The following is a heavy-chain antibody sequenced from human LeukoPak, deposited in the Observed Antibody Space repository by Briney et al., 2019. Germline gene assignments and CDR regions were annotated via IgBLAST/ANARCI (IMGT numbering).Heavy chain of an antibody. CDR3: ARDERGAAHNY. D-gene: IGHD1-26*01. V-gene: IGHV1-69*04. J-gene: IGHJ4*02. CDR1: GGTFSSYA. CDR2: IIPILGIA. Sequence: SVKVSCKASGGTFSSYAISWVRQAPGQGLEWMGRIIPILGIANYAQKFQGRVTITADKSTSTAYMELSSLRSEDTAVYYCARDERGAAHNYWGQGTLVTVSP.